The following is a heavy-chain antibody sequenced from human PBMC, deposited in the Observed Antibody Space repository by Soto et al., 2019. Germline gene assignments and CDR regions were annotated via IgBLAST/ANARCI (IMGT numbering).Heavy chain of an antibody. CDR1: GDSVSSSSYY. V-gene: IGHV4-39*01. D-gene: IGHD3-10*01. J-gene: IGHJ6*03. CDR3: ARHYGYYSHYMDV. Sequence: SETPSLTCTVSGDSVSSSSYYWGWIHQPPGKGLEWIGSIYYSGSTYYNPSLKSRVTISVDTSNNQLSLKLSSVTAADTAVYYCARHYGYYSHYMDVWTKGTTVTVSS. CDR2: IYYSGST.